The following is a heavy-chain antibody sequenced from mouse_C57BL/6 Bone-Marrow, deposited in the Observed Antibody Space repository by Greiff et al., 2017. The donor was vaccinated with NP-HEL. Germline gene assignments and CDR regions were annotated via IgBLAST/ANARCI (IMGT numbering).Heavy chain of an antibody. CDR2: ISSGSSTS. CDR3: ASPHYYGSIYAMDY. V-gene: IGHV5-17*01. Sequence: EVMLVESGGGLVKPGGSLKLSCAASGFTFSDYGMHWVRQAPEKGLEWVAYISSGSSTSYYADTVKGRFTISRDNAKNTLFLQMTSLRSVDTAMYYCASPHYYGSIYAMDYWGQGTSVTVSS. D-gene: IGHD1-1*01. J-gene: IGHJ4*01. CDR1: GFTFSDYG.